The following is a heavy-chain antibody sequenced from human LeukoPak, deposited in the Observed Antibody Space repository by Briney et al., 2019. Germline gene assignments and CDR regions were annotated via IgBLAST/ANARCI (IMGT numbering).Heavy chain of an antibody. V-gene: IGHV4-4*07. D-gene: IGHD2-8*01. Sequence: PSETLSLTCTVSGDSINSYYWSWIRQPAGKGLEWIGRIYTSGRTNYNPSLKSRVTMSIDTFKNQFSLKLNSVTAADTAVYYCARDGEDCSNGLCSAGYFDYWGQGTLVTVSS. CDR1: GDSINSYY. CDR2: IYTSGRT. J-gene: IGHJ4*02. CDR3: ARDGEDCSNGLCSAGYFDY.